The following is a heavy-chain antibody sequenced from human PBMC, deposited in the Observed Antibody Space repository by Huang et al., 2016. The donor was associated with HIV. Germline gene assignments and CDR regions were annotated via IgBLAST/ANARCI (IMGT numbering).Heavy chain of an antibody. CDR1: GYRFRSNW. D-gene: IGHD3-10*01. V-gene: IGHV5-51*01. J-gene: IGHJ6*02. Sequence: EVQLVQSGAEVKKPGESLKISCKGSGYRFRSNWIGWVRQMPGKGLEWMGIIYPGDSDTRYSPSFQGQVTISADKSINTAYLQWSSLKASDTAMYYCARLIGSPSFYYGLGVWGQGTTVTVSS. CDR2: IYPGDSDT. CDR3: ARLIGSPSFYYGLGV.